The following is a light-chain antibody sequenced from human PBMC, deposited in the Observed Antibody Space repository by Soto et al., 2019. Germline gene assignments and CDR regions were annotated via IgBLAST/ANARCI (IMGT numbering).Light chain of an antibody. CDR3: SGWDASLNGYV. J-gene: IGLJ1*01. CDR2: SNY. CDR1: SSNIGSKT. V-gene: IGLV1-44*01. Sequence: QSALTQPPSASGTPGQRVTISCSGSSSNIGSKTVNWYQQLPGTAPKLLIYSNYQRPSGVPDRFSGSKSGTSASLAISGLQSEDEADYYCSGWDASLNGYVFGTGTKVTVL.